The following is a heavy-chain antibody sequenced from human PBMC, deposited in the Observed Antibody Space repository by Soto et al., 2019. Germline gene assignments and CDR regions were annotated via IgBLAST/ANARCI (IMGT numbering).Heavy chain of an antibody. CDR3: AKAVSDYPKGLFDW. Sequence: PGGSLRLSCAASGFTFSSYAMSWVRQAPGKGLQWVSGISGSGDSTYYADSVKGRFSISRDNSKNTLYMQINSLRAEDTAVYYCAKAVSDYPKGLFDWWGQGTLVTVSS. D-gene: IGHD4-17*01. CDR1: GFTFSSYA. J-gene: IGHJ5*01. CDR2: ISGSGDST. V-gene: IGHV3-23*01.